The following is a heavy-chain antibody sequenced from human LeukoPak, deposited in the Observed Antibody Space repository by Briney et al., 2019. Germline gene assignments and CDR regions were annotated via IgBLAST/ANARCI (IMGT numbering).Heavy chain of an antibody. CDR2: IFRSGST. V-gene: IGHV4-39*07. J-gene: IGHJ4*02. D-gene: IGHD1-26*01. Sequence: SETLSLTCTVSGGSISSSSYYWGWIRQPPGKGLEWIGEIFRSGSTNYNPSLKSRVTISVDKSNNQFSLKLSSVTAADTAVYYCARGRGSGSNYEILDYWGQGTLVTVSS. CDR1: GGSISSSSYY. CDR3: ARGRGSGSNYEILDY.